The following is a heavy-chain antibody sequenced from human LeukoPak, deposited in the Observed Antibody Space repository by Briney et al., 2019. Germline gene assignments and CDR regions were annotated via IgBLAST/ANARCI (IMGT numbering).Heavy chain of an antibody. Sequence: ASVKVSCKASGYTFTSYDINWVRQATGQGLEWMGWMNPNSGNTGYAQKFQGRVTITRSTSISTAYMELSSLRSEDTAVYYCAREGSPPYNWFDPWGQGTLVTVSS. CDR2: MNPNSGNT. D-gene: IGHD6-13*01. CDR3: AREGSPPYNWFDP. J-gene: IGHJ5*02. V-gene: IGHV1-8*03. CDR1: GYTFTSYD.